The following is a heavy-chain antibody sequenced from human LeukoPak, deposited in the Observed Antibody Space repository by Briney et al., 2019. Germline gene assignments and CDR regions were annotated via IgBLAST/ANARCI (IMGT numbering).Heavy chain of an antibody. D-gene: IGHD3-10*01. J-gene: IGHJ4*02. CDR1: GGSISSGGYY. CDR3: ARQTGSGLFSLP. Sequence: SQTLSLTCTVSGGSISSGGYYWSWIRQPAGKGLEWIGRMYTSGNTNYNPSLKSRATISVDTSKNQFSLKLSSVTAADTAVYYCARQTGSGLFSLPGGQGTLVTVSS. V-gene: IGHV4-61*02. CDR2: MYTSGNT.